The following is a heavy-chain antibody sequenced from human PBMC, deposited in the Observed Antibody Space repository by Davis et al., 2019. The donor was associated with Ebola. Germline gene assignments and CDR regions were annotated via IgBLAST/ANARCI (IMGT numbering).Heavy chain of an antibody. CDR3: AREGVPAAILAAPFDY. D-gene: IGHD2-2*01. J-gene: IGHJ4*02. Sequence: SLKISCAASGFTFDDYAMHWVRQAPGKGLEWVSGISWNSGSIRYADSVKGRFTISRDNAKNSLYLQMNSLRAEDTAVYYCAREGVPAAILAAPFDYWGQGTLVTVSS. V-gene: IGHV3-9*01. CDR2: ISWNSGSI. CDR1: GFTFDDYA.